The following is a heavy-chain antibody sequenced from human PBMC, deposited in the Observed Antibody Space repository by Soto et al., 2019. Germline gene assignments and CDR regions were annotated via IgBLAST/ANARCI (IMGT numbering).Heavy chain of an antibody. CDR2: INAGNGNT. CDR3: ARVSWDDHDAFDI. D-gene: IGHD1-26*01. CDR1: GYTFTSYA. Sequence: ASVKVSCKASGYTFTSYAMHWVRQAPGQRLEWMGWINAGNGNTKYSQKYQGRVTITRDTSTSTAYMELSSLRSEDTAVYYCARVSWDDHDAFDIWGQGTMVTVSS. J-gene: IGHJ3*02. V-gene: IGHV1-3*01.